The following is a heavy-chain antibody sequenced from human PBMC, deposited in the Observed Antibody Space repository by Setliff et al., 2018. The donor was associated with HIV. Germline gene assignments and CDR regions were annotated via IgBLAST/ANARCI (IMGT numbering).Heavy chain of an antibody. CDR1: GFIFSDYK. D-gene: IGHD4-17*01. J-gene: IGHJ4*02. V-gene: IGHV3-48*03. CDR2: ISTSGDSM. CDR3: ARGSGAYFFHYFDH. Sequence: GGSLRLSCAASGFIFSDYKMNWVRQAPGKGLEWVSYISTSGDSMYHADSVRGRFTVSRDNPKNSLYLQMNSLRVEDTAIYYCARGSGAYFFHYFDHWGQGTLVTVSS.